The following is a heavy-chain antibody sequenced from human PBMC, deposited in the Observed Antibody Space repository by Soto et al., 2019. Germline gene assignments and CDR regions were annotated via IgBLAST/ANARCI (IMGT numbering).Heavy chain of an antibody. CDR2: IYWDETK. CDR3: AHGSGWLSDQ. D-gene: IGHD6-19*01. CDR1: GLSLSTTAVG. V-gene: IGHV2-5*02. Sequence: QITLKESGPTLVKPTQTLTLTCTFSGLSLSTTAVGVNWIRQPPGKPLEWLALIYWDETKHYSSSLKNRLTITKDSSKNQVVLTMTNMDPVDTATYYCAHGSGWLSDQWGQGTLVTVSS. J-gene: IGHJ4*02.